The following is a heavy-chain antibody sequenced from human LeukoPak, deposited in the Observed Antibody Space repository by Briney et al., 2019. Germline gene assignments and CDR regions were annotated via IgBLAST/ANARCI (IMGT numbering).Heavy chain of an antibody. CDR3: ARDYRDGYTDY. V-gene: IGHV4-30-4*01. CDR1: GGSISSGDYY. Sequence: SETLSLTCTVSGGSISSGDYYWSWIRQPPGKGLEWIGYIYYSGSTYYNPSLKSRVTISVDTSKNRFSLKLSSVTAADTAVYYCARDYRDGYTDYWGQGTLVTVSS. D-gene: IGHD5-24*01. J-gene: IGHJ4*02. CDR2: IYYSGST.